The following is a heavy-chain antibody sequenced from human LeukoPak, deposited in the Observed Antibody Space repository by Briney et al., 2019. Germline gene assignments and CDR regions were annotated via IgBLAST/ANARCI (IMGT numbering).Heavy chain of an antibody. D-gene: IGHD6-13*01. CDR2: IDWDDDK. Sequence: SGPTLVNPTQTLTLTCTFSGFSLSTSGMCVSWIRQPPGKALEWLALIDWDDDKYYSTSLKTRLTISKDTSKNRVVLTMTNMDPVDTATYYCARMAAAGAGYWFDPWGQGTLVTVSS. CDR3: ARMAAAGAGYWFDP. J-gene: IGHJ5*02. CDR1: GFSLSTSGMC. V-gene: IGHV2-70*01.